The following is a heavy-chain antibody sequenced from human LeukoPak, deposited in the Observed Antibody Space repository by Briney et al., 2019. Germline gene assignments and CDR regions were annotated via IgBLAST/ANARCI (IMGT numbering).Heavy chain of an antibody. J-gene: IGHJ4*02. Sequence: SETLSLTCTVSGGSISSYYWSWIRKPPGKGLERIGYIYYSGSTNYNPSLKSRVAISVDTSKTQFSLKLSSVTAADTAVYYCARGKDPTIFGVVTLFDYWGQGTLVTVSS. CDR1: GGSISSYY. CDR3: ARGKDPTIFGVVTLFDY. V-gene: IGHV4-59*01. CDR2: IYYSGST. D-gene: IGHD3-3*01.